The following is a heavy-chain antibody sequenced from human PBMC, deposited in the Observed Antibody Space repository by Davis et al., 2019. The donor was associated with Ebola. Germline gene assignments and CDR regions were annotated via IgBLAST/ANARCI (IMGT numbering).Heavy chain of an antibody. J-gene: IGHJ6*04. Sequence: PSETLSLTCAISGDSVSSAGWNWIRQSPSRGLEWLGRTYYNSKWYNDYAASVKSRITINPDTSKNQFSLQLNSVTPEDTALYYCARGWLRAGMDVWGEGTTVTVSS. CDR3: ARGWLRAGMDV. CDR1: GDSVSSAG. V-gene: IGHV6-1*01. D-gene: IGHD5-18*01. CDR2: TYYNSKWYN.